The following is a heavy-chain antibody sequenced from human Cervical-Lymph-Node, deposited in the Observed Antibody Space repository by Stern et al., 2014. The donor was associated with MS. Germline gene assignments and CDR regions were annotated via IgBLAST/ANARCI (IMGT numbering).Heavy chain of an antibody. J-gene: IGHJ3*02. CDR1: GFTFTSSA. Sequence: QLVESGPEVKKPGTSVKVSCKASGFTFTSSAVQWVRQARGQRLEWIGWIVVGRGNTNYAQKFQEIVTITSDMSTSTAYMELSSLRSEDTAVYYCAAEPMYYSDSVGAFDIWGQGTMVTVSS. CDR2: IVVGRGNT. D-gene: IGHD3-22*01. CDR3: AAEPMYYSDSVGAFDI. V-gene: IGHV1-58*01.